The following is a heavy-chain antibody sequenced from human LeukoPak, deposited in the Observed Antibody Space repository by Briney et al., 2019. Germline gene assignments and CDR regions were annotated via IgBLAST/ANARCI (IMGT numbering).Heavy chain of an antibody. D-gene: IGHD3-22*01. CDR2: MNPNSGNT. CDR3: ARVYDTPGAFDI. J-gene: IGHJ3*02. V-gene: IGHV1-8*03. CDR1: GYTFTNYG. Sequence: ASVKVSCKASGYTFTNYGITWVRQATGQGLEWMGWMNPNSGNTGYAQKFQGRVTITRNTSISTAYMELSSLRSEDTAVYYCARVYDTPGAFDIWGQGTMVTVSS.